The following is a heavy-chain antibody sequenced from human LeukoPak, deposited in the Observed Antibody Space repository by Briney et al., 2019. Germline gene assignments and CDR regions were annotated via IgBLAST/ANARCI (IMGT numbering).Heavy chain of an antibody. J-gene: IGHJ4*02. D-gene: IGHD1-26*01. V-gene: IGHV4-61*08. CDR2: IYYSGST. Sequence: SETLSLTCTVSGGSISSGGYYWSWIRQHPERGLEWIGYIYYSGSTNYNPSLKSRVTISVDTSKTQFSLKLSSVTAADTAVYYCARLLTVGATFWMPDWGQGTLVTVSS. CDR3: ARLLTVGATFWMPD. CDR1: GGSISSGGYY.